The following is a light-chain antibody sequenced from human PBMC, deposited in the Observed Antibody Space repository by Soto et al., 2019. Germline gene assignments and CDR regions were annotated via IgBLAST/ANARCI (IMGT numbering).Light chain of an antibody. CDR1: SRHVGASDY. Sequence: QSVLTQPPSASGSPGQSVAISCTGTSRHVGASDYVSWYQQHSGKAPKLLLYEVNKRPSGVPDRFSGSKSGNTASLTVSALQADDEADYYCLSHSGSSNVLGTGTKVTVL. CDR3: LSHSGSSNV. J-gene: IGLJ1*01. CDR2: EVN. V-gene: IGLV2-8*01.